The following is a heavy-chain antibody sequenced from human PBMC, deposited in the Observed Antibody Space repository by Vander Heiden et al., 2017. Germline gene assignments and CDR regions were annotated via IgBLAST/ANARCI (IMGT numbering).Heavy chain of an antibody. Sequence: EVQLLESGGGLVQLGGSLRLSCAASGFPFSSYAMSWVRQAPGKGLEWVSAISGSGGSTYYADSVKGRFTISRDNSKNTLYLQMNSLRAEDTAVYYCAKDRGIAAAVAPIDYWGQGTLVTVSS. D-gene: IGHD6-13*01. V-gene: IGHV3-23*01. J-gene: IGHJ4*02. CDR1: GFPFSSYA. CDR2: ISGSGGST. CDR3: AKDRGIAAAVAPIDY.